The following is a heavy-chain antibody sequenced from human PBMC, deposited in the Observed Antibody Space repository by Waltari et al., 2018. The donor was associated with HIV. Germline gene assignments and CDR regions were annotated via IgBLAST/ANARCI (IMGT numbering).Heavy chain of an antibody. J-gene: IGHJ4*02. Sequence: EVQLVESGGGLVKPGGSLRLSCVASGFTFSHAWMSWLRQAPGKGLEWVGRIKSKTAGGTTDYAAPVKGRFTISRDDSKNTLYLQMNSLKTEDTVVYYCTTDSYGSDYWGQGTLVTVSS. D-gene: IGHD5-18*01. CDR3: TTDSYGSDY. CDR1: GFTFSHAW. CDR2: IKSKTAGGTT. V-gene: IGHV3-15*01.